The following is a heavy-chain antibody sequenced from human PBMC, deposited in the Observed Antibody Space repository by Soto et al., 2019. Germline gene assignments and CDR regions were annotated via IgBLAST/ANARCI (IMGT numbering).Heavy chain of an antibody. V-gene: IGHV1-18*04. CDR1: GYTFTTYG. J-gene: IGHJ4*01. CDR3: ARVVKAGDYGDYGRYYFDY. Sequence: QVQLVQSGAEVKKPGASVKVSCKASGYTFTTYGITWVRQAPGQGLEWMGWISAYSGNTNYAQKLQGRPTGTTDTSTNTAYMDLRSLRSDDTAVYYCARVVKAGDYGDYGRYYFDYWGHGTLVTVSS. D-gene: IGHD4-17*01. CDR2: ISAYSGNT.